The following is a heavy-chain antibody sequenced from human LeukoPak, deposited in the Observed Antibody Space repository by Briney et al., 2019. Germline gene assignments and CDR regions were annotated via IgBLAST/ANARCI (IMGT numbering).Heavy chain of an antibody. CDR3: ARTTDWYYQFDY. V-gene: IGHV4-59*01. CDR2: IYYSGST. CDR1: GGSISSYY. J-gene: IGHJ4*02. Sequence: SETLSLTCTVSGGSISSYYWSWIRQPLGKGLEWIGYIYYSGSTNYNPSLKSRVTISVDTSKNQFSLKLSSVTAADTAVYYCARTTDWYYQFDYWGQGTLVTVSS. D-gene: IGHD2-21*02.